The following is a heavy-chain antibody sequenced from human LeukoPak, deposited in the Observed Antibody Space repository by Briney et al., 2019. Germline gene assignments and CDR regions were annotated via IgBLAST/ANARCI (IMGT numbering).Heavy chain of an antibody. V-gene: IGHV3-53*01. CDR3: ARANVAVAGTLFEN. J-gene: IGHJ4*02. CDR1: GFTVSSNY. D-gene: IGHD6-19*01. CDR2: IYSGGST. Sequence: GGSLRPSFAPSGFTVSSNYMSWVRQTPGRELERGSGIYSGGSTYYADSVKGRFTISRDNSKNTLYLQMNSLRAEDTAVYYCARANVAVAGTLFENWGQGTLVTVSS.